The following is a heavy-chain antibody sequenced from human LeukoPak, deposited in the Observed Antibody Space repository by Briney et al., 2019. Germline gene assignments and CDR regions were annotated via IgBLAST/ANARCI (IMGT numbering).Heavy chain of an antibody. CDR2: MNPKSGNT. D-gene: IGHD2-15*01. CDR1: GYTFTSYD. V-gene: IGHV1-8*01. J-gene: IGHJ5*02. Sequence: GASVKVSCKASGYTFTSYDINWVRQATGQGPEWMGWMNPKSGNTGYAQKFQGRVTMTRNTSISTAYMELSSLRSDDTAVYYCARDQDIVVVVAALRQREMGGFAPWGQGTLVTVSS. CDR3: ARDQDIVVVVAALRQREMGGFAP.